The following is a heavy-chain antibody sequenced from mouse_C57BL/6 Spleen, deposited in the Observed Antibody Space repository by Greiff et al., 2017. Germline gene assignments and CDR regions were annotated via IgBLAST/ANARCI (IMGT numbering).Heavy chain of an antibody. Sequence: VQLVESGGGLVQPKGSLKLSCAASGFSFNTYAMHWVRQATGKGLEWVARISSKNSNYETYYADSVKDRFTIYRDDSQSLLYLQMNNLKTEDTAMYDCVRSIYDDYDAWFAYWGQGTLVTVSA. CDR1: GFSFNTYA. V-gene: IGHV10-3*01. CDR3: VRSIYDDYDAWFAY. D-gene: IGHD2-4*01. CDR2: ISSKNSNYET. J-gene: IGHJ3*01.